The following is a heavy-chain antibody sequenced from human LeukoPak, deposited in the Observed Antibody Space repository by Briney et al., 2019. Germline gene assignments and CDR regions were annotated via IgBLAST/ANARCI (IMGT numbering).Heavy chain of an antibody. CDR3: GRDTALIITPGGPDF. V-gene: IGHV1-18*01. D-gene: IGHD2-8*02. Sequence: GASVKVSCKASGYTFGSYGISWVRQAPGQGLEWVGWISAYNGDTRYAQHLQGRVTLTTDTSTGTAYMELRSLTSDDTALYYCGRDTALIITPGGPDFWGRGTLITVSS. CDR1: GYTFGSYG. CDR2: ISAYNGDT. J-gene: IGHJ4*02.